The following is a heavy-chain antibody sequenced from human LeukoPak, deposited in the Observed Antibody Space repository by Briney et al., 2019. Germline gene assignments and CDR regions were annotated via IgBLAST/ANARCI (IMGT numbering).Heavy chain of an antibody. CDR3: AREGAAAGYDAFDI. Sequence: PGGSLRLSCAASGFTFSSYWMSWVRQAPGKGLEWVANIKQDGSEKYYVDSVKGRFTISRDNAENSLYLQMNSLRAEDTAVYYCAREGAAAGYDAFDIWGQGTMVTVSS. J-gene: IGHJ3*02. V-gene: IGHV3-7*01. CDR1: GFTFSSYW. D-gene: IGHD6-13*01. CDR2: IKQDGSEK.